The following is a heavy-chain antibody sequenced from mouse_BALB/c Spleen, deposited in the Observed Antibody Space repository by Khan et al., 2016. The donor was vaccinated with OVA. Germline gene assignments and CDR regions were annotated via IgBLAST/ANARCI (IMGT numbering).Heavy chain of an antibody. Sequence: VQLQESGAELARPGASVKLSCKASGYTFTDYYINWVKQRTGQGLEWIGEISPGGGDTYYNAKFKGKATLTADTSSSTAYMQLSSLTSEASAVYFCARRNYFGYTFAYWGQGTLVTVSA. D-gene: IGHD1-2*01. J-gene: IGHJ3*01. CDR2: ISPGGGDT. CDR1: GYTFTDYY. CDR3: ARRNYFGYTFAY. V-gene: IGHV1-77*01.